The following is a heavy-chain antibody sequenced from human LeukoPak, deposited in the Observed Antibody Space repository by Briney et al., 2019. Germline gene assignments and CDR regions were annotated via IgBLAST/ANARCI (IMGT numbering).Heavy chain of an antibody. CDR2: IDPSGGST. D-gene: IGHD3-3*01. Sequence: ASVKVSCKASGYSFTSYYMHWVRQAPGQGLEWMGIIDPSGGSTNYAQKFQGRITMTRDTSISTAYMELSSLMSEDTAVYYCARGLPKAVFGMVIEDWGQGTLVTVSS. CDR1: GYSFTSYY. V-gene: IGHV1-46*01. J-gene: IGHJ1*01. CDR3: ARGLPKAVFGMVIED.